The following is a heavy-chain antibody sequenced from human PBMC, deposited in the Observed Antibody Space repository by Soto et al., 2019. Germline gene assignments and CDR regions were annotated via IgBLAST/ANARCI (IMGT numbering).Heavy chain of an antibody. CDR3: ARGRKEELLNRFDY. V-gene: IGHV4-34*01. J-gene: IGHJ4*02. CDR1: GGSFSGDY. D-gene: IGHD1-26*01. CDR2: INHSEST. Sequence: QVQLQQWGAGLLKPSETLSLTCAVSGGSFSGDYWSWIRQPPGKGLEWIGEINHSESTSYNPSPKSLLTTSVDKSKHQFSRKLRSVTAADTAVYDCARGRKEELLNRFDYLGQGTLVNGSS.